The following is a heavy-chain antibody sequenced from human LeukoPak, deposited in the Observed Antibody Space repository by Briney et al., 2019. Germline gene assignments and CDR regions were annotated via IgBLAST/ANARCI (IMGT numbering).Heavy chain of an antibody. J-gene: IGHJ3*02. Sequence: SETLSLTCTVPGGSISSYYWSWIRQPPGKGLEWIGYIYYSGSTNYNPSLKSRVTISVDTSKNQFSLKLNSVTAADTAVYYCAREPTYYFDSSAYRDAFDIWGQGTMVTVFS. CDR3: AREPTYYFDSSAYRDAFDI. CDR2: IYYSGST. V-gene: IGHV4-59*12. CDR1: GGSISSYY. D-gene: IGHD3-22*01.